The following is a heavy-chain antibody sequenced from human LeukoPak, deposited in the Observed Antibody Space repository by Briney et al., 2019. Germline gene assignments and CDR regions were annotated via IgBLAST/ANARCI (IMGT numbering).Heavy chain of an antibody. V-gene: IGHV3-30*04. CDR3: ARESYYDSSGAAFDI. Sequence: GGSLRLSCAASGFTFSSYAMHWVRQAPGKGLEWVAVISYDGSNKYYADSVTGRFTISRDNSKNTLYLQMNSLRAEDTAVYYCARESYYDSSGAAFDIWGQGTMVTVSS. CDR1: GFTFSSYA. J-gene: IGHJ3*02. CDR2: ISYDGSNK. D-gene: IGHD3-22*01.